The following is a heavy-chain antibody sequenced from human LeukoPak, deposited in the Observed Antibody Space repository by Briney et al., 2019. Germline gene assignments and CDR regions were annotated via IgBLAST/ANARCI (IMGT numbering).Heavy chain of an antibody. CDR1: GDSICTYY. CDR3: ARVGAGSFDY. D-gene: IGHD1-26*01. CDR2: IYYSGNT. V-gene: IGHV4-59*01. J-gene: IGHJ4*02. Sequence: PSETLSLTCSVSGDSICTYYWSWIRQPPGKVLEWIGYIYYSGNTNYNPSLKSRLTISVDTSKNQFSLKLSSVTAADTAVYYCARVGAGSFDYWGQGSLVTVSS.